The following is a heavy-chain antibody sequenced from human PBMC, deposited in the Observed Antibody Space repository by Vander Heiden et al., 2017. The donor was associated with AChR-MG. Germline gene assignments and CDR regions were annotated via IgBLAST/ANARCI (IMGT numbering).Heavy chain of an antibody. J-gene: IGHJ4*02. Sequence: EVQLVESGGGLVQPGGSLKLSCAASGVSVSGAAMRVVRQACGKGLEWVGRIRSKANSYATAYAASVKGRFTISRDDSKNTAYLQMNSLKTEDTAVYYCTRHRRGVDYWGQGTLVTVSS. D-gene: IGHD3-10*01. CDR3: TRHRRGVDY. CDR2: IRSKANSYAT. V-gene: IGHV3-73*01. CDR1: GVSVSGAA.